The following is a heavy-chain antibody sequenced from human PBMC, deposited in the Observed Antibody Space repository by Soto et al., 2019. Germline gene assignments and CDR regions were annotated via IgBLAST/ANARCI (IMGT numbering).Heavy chain of an antibody. Sequence: SETLSLTCTVSGGSISGYYWSWIRQPPGKGLEWIGYIYYSGSTNYNPSLKSRVTISVDTSNNQFSLKLSSVTAADTAVYYCARVTESHLKYCHSSAYHYLFDYWGRGHMVIV. CDR1: GGSISGYY. CDR2: IYYSGST. J-gene: IGHJ4*02. D-gene: IGHD3-22*01. CDR3: ARVTESHLKYCHSSAYHYLFDY. V-gene: IGHV4-59*01.